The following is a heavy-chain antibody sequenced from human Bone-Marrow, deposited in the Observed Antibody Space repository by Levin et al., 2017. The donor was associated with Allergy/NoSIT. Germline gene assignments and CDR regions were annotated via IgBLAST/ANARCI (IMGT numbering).Heavy chain of an antibody. Sequence: GGSLRLSCKASGSTFTSYDINWVRQATGQGLEWMGWMNPNSGNTGYAQKFQGRVTMTRNTSISTAYMELSSLRSEDTAVYYCARRSGSYSDFDYWGQGTLVTVSS. V-gene: IGHV1-8*01. CDR2: MNPNSGNT. CDR3: ARRSGSYSDFDY. J-gene: IGHJ4*02. D-gene: IGHD1-26*01. CDR1: GSTFTSYD.